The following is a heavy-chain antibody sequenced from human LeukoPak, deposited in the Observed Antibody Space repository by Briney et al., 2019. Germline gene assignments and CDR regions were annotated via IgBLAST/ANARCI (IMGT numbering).Heavy chain of an antibody. CDR1: GGTFSSYA. D-gene: IGHD4-17*01. CDR2: IIPIFGTA. Sequence: SVKVSCKASGGTFSSYAISWVRQAPGQGLEWMGGIIPIFGTANHAQKFQGRVTITADDSTSTAYMELSSLRSEDTAVYYCARGALNYGDYVLPNWFDPWGQGTLVTVSS. V-gene: IGHV1-69*01. J-gene: IGHJ5*02. CDR3: ARGALNYGDYVLPNWFDP.